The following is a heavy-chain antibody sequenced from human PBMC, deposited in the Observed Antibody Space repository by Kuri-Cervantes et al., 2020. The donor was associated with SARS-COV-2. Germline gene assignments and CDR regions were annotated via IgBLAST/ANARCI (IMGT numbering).Heavy chain of an antibody. J-gene: IGHJ5*02. V-gene: IGHV3-30*02. CDR2: IRYDGSNK. CDR3: AKTNTIFGVVSWFDP. CDR1: GFTFSSYG. Sequence: GESLKISCAASGFTFSSYGMHWVRQAPGKGLEWVAFIRYDGSNKYYADSVKGRFTISRDNSKNTLYLQMNSLRAEDTAVYYCAKTNTIFGVVSWFDPWGQGTLVTDSS. D-gene: IGHD3-3*01.